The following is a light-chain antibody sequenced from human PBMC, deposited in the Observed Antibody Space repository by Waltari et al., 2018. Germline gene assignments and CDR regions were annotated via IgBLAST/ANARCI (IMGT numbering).Light chain of an antibody. V-gene: IGLV4-69*01. J-gene: IGLJ2*01. CDR3: QTWGTGFVV. CDR2: LYSDGSH. CDR1: SGHSDYS. Sequence: QLALTQSPSASASLGASVKLTCTLSSGHSDYSIAWHQQQPEKGPRYLMKLYSDGSHTRGDGIPHRFSGSSSGAERYLTISSLQYEDEADFYCQTWGTGFVVFGGGTKLTVL.